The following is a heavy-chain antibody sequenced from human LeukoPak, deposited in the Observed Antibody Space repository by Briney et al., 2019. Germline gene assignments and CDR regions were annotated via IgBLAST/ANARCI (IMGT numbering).Heavy chain of an antibody. D-gene: IGHD3-16*01. J-gene: IGHJ6*03. CDR3: ARGGARSLYYYYYYMDV. CDR2: IYYSGST. CDR1: GGSISSYY. Sequence: SETLSLTCTVSGGSISSYYWSWIRQPPGKGLEWIGYIYYSGSTNYNPSLKSRVTISVDTSKNQFSLKLSSVTAADTAVYYCARGGARSLYYYYYYMDVWAKGTTVTVSS. V-gene: IGHV4-59*08.